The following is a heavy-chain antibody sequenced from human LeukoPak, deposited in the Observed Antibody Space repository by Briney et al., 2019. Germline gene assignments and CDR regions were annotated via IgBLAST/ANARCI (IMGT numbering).Heavy chain of an antibody. CDR2: ISSNGGST. CDR1: GFTFSSSA. V-gene: IGHV3-64*01. Sequence: GGSLRLSCAASGFTFSSSAMHWVRQAPGKGLEYVSAISSNGGSTYYATSVKDRFTISRDNSKNTLYLQMNSLRAEDTAVYYCARDLGGKFDYWGQGTLVTVSS. D-gene: IGHD4-23*01. J-gene: IGHJ4*02. CDR3: ARDLGGKFDY.